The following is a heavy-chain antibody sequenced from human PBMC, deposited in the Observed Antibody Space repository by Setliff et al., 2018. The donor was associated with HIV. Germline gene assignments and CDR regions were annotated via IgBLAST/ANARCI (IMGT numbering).Heavy chain of an antibody. J-gene: IGHJ3*01. V-gene: IGHV3-33*06. CDR3: AKAIPLCSSISCYADAFDL. CDR2: IWYDGSNK. D-gene: IGHD2-2*01. CDR1: GFTFSSYG. Sequence: GGSLRLSCAASGFTFSSYGMSWVRQAPGKGLEWVAVIWYDGSNKYYADSVKGRFTISRDNSKNTLSLQMNSLRAEDTVIYYCAKAIPLCSSISCYADAFDLWGQGTMVTVSS.